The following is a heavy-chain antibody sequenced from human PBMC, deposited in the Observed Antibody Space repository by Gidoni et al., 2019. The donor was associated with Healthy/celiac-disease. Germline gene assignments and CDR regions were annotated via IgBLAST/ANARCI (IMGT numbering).Heavy chain of an antibody. V-gene: IGHV3-48*02. CDR3: ARDSSGEGAKDY. J-gene: IGHJ4*02. D-gene: IGHD3-22*01. Sequence: EVQLVESGGGLVQPGGSLRLSCAASGFTFSSYSMNWVRQAPGKGLEWVSYISSSSSTIYYADSVKGRFTISRDNAKNSLYLQMHSLRDEDTAVYYCARDSSGEGAKDYWCQGTLVTVSS. CDR2: ISSSSSTI. CDR1: GFTFSSYS.